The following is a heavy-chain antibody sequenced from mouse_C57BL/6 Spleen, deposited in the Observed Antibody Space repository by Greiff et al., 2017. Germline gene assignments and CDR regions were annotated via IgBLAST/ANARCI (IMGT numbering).Heavy chain of an antibody. J-gene: IGHJ1*03. CDR1: GYTFTSYW. D-gene: IGHD2-2*01. CDR3: ARLYYGYGEGYFDV. V-gene: IGHV1-55*01. Sequence: QVQLQQPGAELVKPGASVKMSCKASGYTFTSYWITWVKQRPGQGLEWIGDIYPGSGSTNYNEKFKSKATLTVDTSSSTAYMQLSSLTSEDSAVYYGARLYYGYGEGYFDVWGTGTTVTVSS. CDR2: IYPGSGST.